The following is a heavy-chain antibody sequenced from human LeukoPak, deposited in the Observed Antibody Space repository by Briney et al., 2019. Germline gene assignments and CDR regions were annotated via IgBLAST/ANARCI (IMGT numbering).Heavy chain of an antibody. D-gene: IGHD6-19*01. Sequence: ASVKVSCKASGYTFTNYYMHWVRQAPGQGLEWMGIINPSGGNTNYAQKFQGRVTMTRDTSTSTVYMELSSLRSDDTAVYYCARDSIAVAGIEPDYWGQGTLVTVSS. J-gene: IGHJ4*02. CDR2: INPSGGNT. V-gene: IGHV1-46*01. CDR1: GYTFTNYY. CDR3: ARDSIAVAGIEPDY.